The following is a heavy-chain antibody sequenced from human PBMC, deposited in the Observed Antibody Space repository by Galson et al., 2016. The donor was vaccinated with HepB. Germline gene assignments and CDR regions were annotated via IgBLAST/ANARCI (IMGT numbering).Heavy chain of an antibody. J-gene: IGHJ6*02. Sequence: SVKVSCKASGYSFTGYFIHWVRQAPGQGLEWVGLIKPHSGGSKFAQKFQGRVTLTRDTSTSTAYMELTSLRSDDTAVYFCAREFNRHSVATFYYYGMDVWGQGTTVTFSS. CDR1: GYSFTGYF. D-gene: IGHD5-12*01. V-gene: IGHV1-2*06. CDR2: IKPHSGGS. CDR3: AREFNRHSVATFYYYGMDV.